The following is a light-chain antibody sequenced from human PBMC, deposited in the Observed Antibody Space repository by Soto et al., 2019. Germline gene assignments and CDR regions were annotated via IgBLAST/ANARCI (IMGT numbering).Light chain of an antibody. CDR3: AAWDDSLSAYV. CDR2: RNN. CDR1: SSNIGSNY. Sequence: QSVLTQPPSASGTPGQRVTISCSGSSSNIGSNYIYWYQQLPGTAPKLLIYRNNQWPSGVPDRSSGSKSGTSASLAISGLRSEDEADYYCAAWDDSLSAYVFGTGTKVTVL. J-gene: IGLJ1*01. V-gene: IGLV1-47*01.